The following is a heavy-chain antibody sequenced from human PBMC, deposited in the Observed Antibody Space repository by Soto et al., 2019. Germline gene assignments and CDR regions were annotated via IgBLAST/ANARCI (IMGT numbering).Heavy chain of an antibody. CDR3: TASPY. Sequence: EVQLVESGGGLVQPGGSLKLSCVGSGFTFSAAAIHWVRQAPGQGLEWVGRIRSKTNNYVTAFSASVERRFTLSRDDSRNTTYLDMQSLRVEDTAVYFCTASPYWGQGTLVAVSS. V-gene: IGHV3-73*02. J-gene: IGHJ4*02. CDR2: IRSKTNNYVT. CDR1: GFTFSAAA.